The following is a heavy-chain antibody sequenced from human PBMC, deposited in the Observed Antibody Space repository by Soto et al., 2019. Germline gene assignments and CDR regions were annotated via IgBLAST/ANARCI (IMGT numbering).Heavy chain of an antibody. V-gene: IGHV3-66*01. Sequence: EVQLVESGGGLVQPGGSLRLSCAASGFTVSSNYMSWVRQAPGKGLEWVSVIYSGGSTYYADSVKGRFTISRDNSKNTVYLQMNSLRAEDTAVYYCARERQRYCSGGSCYPFRNWFDPWGQGTLVTVSS. J-gene: IGHJ5*02. CDR2: IYSGGST. CDR1: GFTVSSNY. D-gene: IGHD2-15*01. CDR3: ARERQRYCSGGSCYPFRNWFDP.